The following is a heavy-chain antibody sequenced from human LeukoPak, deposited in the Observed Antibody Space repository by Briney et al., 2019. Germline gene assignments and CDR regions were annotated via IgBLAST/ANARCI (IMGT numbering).Heavy chain of an antibody. D-gene: IGHD3-3*01. CDR3: ARGRAKYDFWSGHYTTTSIFDY. J-gene: IGHJ4*02. CDR2: INHSGST. CDR1: GGSFSGYY. V-gene: IGHV4-34*01. Sequence: SETLSLTCAVYGGSFSGYYWSWIRQPRGKWLEWIGEINHSGSTNYNPSLKSRVTISVDTSKNQFSLKLSSVTAADTAVYYCARGRAKYDFWSGHYTTTSIFDYWGQGTLVTVSS.